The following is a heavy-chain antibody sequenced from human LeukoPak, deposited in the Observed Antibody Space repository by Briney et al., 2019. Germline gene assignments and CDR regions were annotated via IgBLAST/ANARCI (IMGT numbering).Heavy chain of an antibody. J-gene: IGHJ4*02. D-gene: IGHD3-22*01. V-gene: IGHV4-38-2*02. CDR3: ARDPGYYDTSGYPAYFDY. CDR1: GYSISSGYY. CDR2: IYHSGST. Sequence: SETLSLTCTVSGYSISSGYYWGWILQPPGKGLEWIGSIYHSGSTYYNPSLKSRVTISVDTSKNQFSLKLSSVTAADTAVYYCARDPGYYDTSGYPAYFDYWGQGTLVTVSS.